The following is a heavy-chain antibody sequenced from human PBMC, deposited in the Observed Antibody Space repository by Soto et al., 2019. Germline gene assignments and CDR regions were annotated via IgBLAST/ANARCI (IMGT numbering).Heavy chain of an antibody. CDR2: ISYDGSNK. V-gene: IGHV3-30-3*01. J-gene: IGHJ6*02. Sequence: GGSLRLSCAASGFTFSSYAMHWVRQAPGKGLEWVAVISYDGSNKYYADSVKGRFTISRDNSKNTLYLQMNSLRAEDTAVYYCARDRGVVPAAIYYYYYYGMDVWGQGTTVTVSS. CDR1: GFTFSSYA. CDR3: ARDRGVVPAAIYYYYYYGMDV. D-gene: IGHD2-2*02.